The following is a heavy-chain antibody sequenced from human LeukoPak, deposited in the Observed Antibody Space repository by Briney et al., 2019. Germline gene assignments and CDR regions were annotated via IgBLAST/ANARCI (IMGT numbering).Heavy chain of an antibody. CDR1: GGSFSGYY. Sequence: SETLSLTCAVYGGSFSGYYWSWIRQPPGKGLEWVGEINHSGSTNYNPSLKSRVTISVDTSKNQFSLKLSSVTAADTAVYYCARDSTVTRKIDYWGQGTLVTVSS. J-gene: IGHJ4*02. CDR2: INHSGST. V-gene: IGHV4-34*01. D-gene: IGHD4-17*01. CDR3: ARDSTVTRKIDY.